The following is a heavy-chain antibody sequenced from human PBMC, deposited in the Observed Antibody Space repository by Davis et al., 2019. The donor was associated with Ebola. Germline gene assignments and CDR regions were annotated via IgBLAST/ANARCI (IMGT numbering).Heavy chain of an antibody. CDR2: INWDNISK. CDR1: GFNFDEYA. J-gene: IGHJ4*02. Sequence: PGGSLRLSCVASGFNFDEYAMNWVRQAPGKGLEWVSGINWDNISKGYADSVKGRFTISRDNAKKSVYLQMNSLRVEDTALYHCVGVSTQHFDWVIADWGQGILVTVSS. V-gene: IGHV3-20*01. D-gene: IGHD3-9*01. CDR3: VGVSTQHFDWVIAD.